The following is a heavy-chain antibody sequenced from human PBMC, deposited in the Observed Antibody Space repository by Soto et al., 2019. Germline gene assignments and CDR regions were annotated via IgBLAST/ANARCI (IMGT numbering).Heavy chain of an antibody. D-gene: IGHD2-15*01. CDR2: ILPFFGTA. V-gene: IGHV1-69*12. J-gene: IGHJ3*01. Sequence: QVQLVQSGAEVKKPGSSVKVSCKASGGSFRREAINWVRQAPGQGPEWMGGILPFFGTADYAQKFQGRVTLTADVSTTTVYMELGSLRFEDTAVYYCARGHEFGGNSDAFEVWGQGTMVIVSS. CDR3: ARGHEFGGNSDAFEV. CDR1: GGSFRREA.